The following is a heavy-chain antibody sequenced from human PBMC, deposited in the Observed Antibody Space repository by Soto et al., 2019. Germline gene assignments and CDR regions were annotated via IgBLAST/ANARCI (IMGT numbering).Heavy chain of an antibody. V-gene: IGHV3-15*01. Sequence: GGSLRLSCAVSGATLSTIWMSWVRQAPGKGLEWVGRIKSKTDGGTTDYAAPVKGRFTISRDDSKNTLYLQMNSLKTEDTAVYYCTTEAAAPYNWFDPWGQGTLVTVSS. J-gene: IGHJ5*02. D-gene: IGHD6-13*01. CDR2: IKSKTDGGTT. CDR3: TTEAAAPYNWFDP. CDR1: GATLSTIW.